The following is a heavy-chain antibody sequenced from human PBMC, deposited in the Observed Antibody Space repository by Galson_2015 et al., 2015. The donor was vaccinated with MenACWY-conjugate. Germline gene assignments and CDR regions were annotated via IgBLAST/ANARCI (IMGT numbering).Heavy chain of an antibody. V-gene: IGHV3-7*01. Sequence: SLRLSCAASGFTFRNYWMTWVRQAPGKGLEWVARIKNDGSKTYYVDSVQGRFTISRDNAKNSLYLQMNSLRAEDTAVYYCARDSAGSDDSGCDFWGQGTLVTVSS. CDR3: ARDSAGSDDSGCDF. J-gene: IGHJ4*02. CDR2: IKNDGSKT. CDR1: GFTFRNYW. D-gene: IGHD2-15*01.